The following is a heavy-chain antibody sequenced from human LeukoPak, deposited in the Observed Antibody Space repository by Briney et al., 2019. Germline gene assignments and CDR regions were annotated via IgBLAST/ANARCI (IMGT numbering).Heavy chain of an antibody. J-gene: IGHJ4*02. CDR1: GFTFSSYA. CDR2: ISGSGGST. V-gene: IGHV3-23*01. D-gene: IGHD5-24*01. CDR3: ARGDGYNSYYFDY. Sequence: GGSLRLSCAASGFTFSSYAMSWVRQAPGKGLEWVSAISGSGGSTYYADSVKGRFTISRDNSKNTLYLQMNSLRAEETAVYYCARGDGYNSYYFDYWGQGTLVTVSS.